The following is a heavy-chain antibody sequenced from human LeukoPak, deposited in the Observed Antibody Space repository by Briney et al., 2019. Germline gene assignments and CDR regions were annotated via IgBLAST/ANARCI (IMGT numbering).Heavy chain of an antibody. CDR2: IVTYNGNT. V-gene: IGHV1-18*01. D-gene: IGHD4-11*01. CDR3: AKTTVTSEEYYYYYMDV. J-gene: IGHJ6*03. Sequence: ASVKVSCKTSGSTFTSYGVSWVRQAPGQGLEWMGWIVTYNGNTYYSQKFQGRVTMTTDTSTSTAYLELRSLRSDDTAVYYCAKTTVTSEEYYYYYMDVWGKGTTVTVSS. CDR1: GSTFTSYG.